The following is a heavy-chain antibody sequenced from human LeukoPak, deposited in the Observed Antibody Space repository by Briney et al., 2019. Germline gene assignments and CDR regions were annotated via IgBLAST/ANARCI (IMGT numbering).Heavy chain of an antibody. V-gene: IGHV4-4*07. CDR1: GGSISSYY. D-gene: IGHD1-26*01. CDR3: ATTRVGFSYFDY. CDR2: IYTSGST. Sequence: SGTLSLTCTVSGGSISSYYWSWIRQPAGKGLEWIGRIYTSGSTNYNPSLKSRVTISVDKSKNQFSLKLSSVTAADTAVYYCATTRVGFSYFDYWGQGTLVTVSS. J-gene: IGHJ4*02.